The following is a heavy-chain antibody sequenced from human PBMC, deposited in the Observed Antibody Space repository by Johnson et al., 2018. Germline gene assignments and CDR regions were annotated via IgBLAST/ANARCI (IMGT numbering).Heavy chain of an antibody. V-gene: IGHV3-30*03. Sequence: QVQLVQSGGGVVQPGRSLRLSCSASGFSFSNYVMHWVRQAPGKGLEWVAVTSNDEGIKYYVDSVKGRFTISRENSKGTLYLQINSLRAEDTAVYYCATGAISGVIYREFFQHWGQGTLVTVSS. J-gene: IGHJ1*01. CDR2: TSNDEGIK. D-gene: IGHD3-10*01. CDR1: GFSFSNYV. CDR3: ATGAISGVIYREFFQH.